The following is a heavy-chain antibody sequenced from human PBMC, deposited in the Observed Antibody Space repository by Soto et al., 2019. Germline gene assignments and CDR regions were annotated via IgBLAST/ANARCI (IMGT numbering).Heavy chain of an antibody. V-gene: IGHV3-7*04. CDR1: GFAFSNYW. CDR2: IRQDGSEI. J-gene: IGHJ4*02. CDR3: VRSSGWTGDY. Sequence: GSLRLSCETSGFAFSNYWMSWVRQLPGKGLEWVANIRQDGSEINYVDSGRGRFTISRDNAKSSLNLQMNSLRAEDTAVYHCVRSSGWTGDYWGQGILVTVSS. D-gene: IGHD3-10*01.